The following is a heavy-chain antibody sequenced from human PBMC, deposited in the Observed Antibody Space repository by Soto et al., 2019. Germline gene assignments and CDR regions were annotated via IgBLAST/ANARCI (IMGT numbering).Heavy chain of an antibody. CDR2: ISSSGSTI. V-gene: IGHV3-11*01. J-gene: IGHJ4*02. CDR1: GFTFSDYY. CDR3: HHRNYDSSGSVDY. Sequence: QVQLVESGGGLVKPGGSLRLSCAASGFTFSDYYMSWIRQAPWKGLAWVSYISSSGSTIYYADSVKGRFTISRDNAKNSLYLQMNSLRAEDTAVYYCHHRNYDSSGSVDYWGQGTLVTVSS. D-gene: IGHD3-22*01.